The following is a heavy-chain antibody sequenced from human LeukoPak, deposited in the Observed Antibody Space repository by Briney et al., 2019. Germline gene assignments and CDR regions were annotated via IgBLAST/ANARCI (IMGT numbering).Heavy chain of an antibody. Sequence: GGSLRLSCAASGFTVSSNYMSWVRQAPGKGLEWVSAIYSGGSTYYADSVKGRFTISRDNSKNSLYLQMHSLRAEDTAVSYCASGLFGMDVWGQGTTVTVSS. CDR2: IYSGGST. CDR1: GFTVSSNY. CDR3: ASGLFGMDV. D-gene: IGHD2-15*01. V-gene: IGHV3-66*01. J-gene: IGHJ6*01.